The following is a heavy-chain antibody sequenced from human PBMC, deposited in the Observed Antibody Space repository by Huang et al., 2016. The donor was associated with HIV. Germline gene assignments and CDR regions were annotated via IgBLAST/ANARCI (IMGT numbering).Heavy chain of an antibody. CDR1: GGSFSSYY. D-gene: IGHD3-16*01. J-gene: IGHJ5*02. V-gene: IGHV4-34*01. CDR3: AREIMISFGGPFDP. Sequence: QVQLHQWGAGLLKPSETLSLTCAVYGGSFSSYYWNWIRQSPGKGLEWIGQINHRGTTTCNPSLKSRVTMSVDTSKNQFSLKLNAVTAADTAVYYCAREIMISFGGPFDPWGQGTLVTVSS. CDR2: INHRGTT.